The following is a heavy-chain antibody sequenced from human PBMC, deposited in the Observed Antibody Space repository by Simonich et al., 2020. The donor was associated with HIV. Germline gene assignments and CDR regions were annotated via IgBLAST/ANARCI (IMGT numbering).Heavy chain of an antibody. CDR2: INHSGST. J-gene: IGHJ3*02. Sequence: QVQLQQWGAGLLKPSETLSLTCAVYGGSFSSYYWSWIRQPPGKGLEWSGEINHSGSTTYHPSLKSRVTISVDTSKNQFALKLNSVTAADTAVYYCATQSMIVVAGDDDAFDIWGQGTMVTVSS. CDR3: ATQSMIVVAGDDDAFDI. CDR1: GGSFSSYY. V-gene: IGHV4-34*01. D-gene: IGHD3-22*01.